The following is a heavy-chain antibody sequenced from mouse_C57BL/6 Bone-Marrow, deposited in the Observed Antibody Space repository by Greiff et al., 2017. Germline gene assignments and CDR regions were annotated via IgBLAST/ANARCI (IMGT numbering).Heavy chain of an antibody. CDR2: IHPNSGST. CDR1: GYTFTSYW. CDR3: ARYDGYYVDY. D-gene: IGHD2-3*01. V-gene: IGHV1-64*01. Sequence: VQLQQSGAELVKPGASVKLSCKASGYTFTSYWMHWVKQRPGQGLEWIGMIHPNSGSTNYNEKFKSKATLTVDKSSSTAYMQLSSLTSEDSAVYYCARYDGYYVDYWGQGTTPTVSS. J-gene: IGHJ2*01.